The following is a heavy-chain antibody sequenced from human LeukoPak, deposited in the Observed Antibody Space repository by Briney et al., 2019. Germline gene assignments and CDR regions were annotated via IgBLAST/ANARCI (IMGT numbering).Heavy chain of an antibody. CDR3: AKGAAAGKVDWFDP. J-gene: IGHJ5*02. D-gene: IGHD6-13*01. Sequence: GESLRLSCAASGFTFSGYAMYWVRQAPGKGLQWISTLTGYGGAYYADSGEGRFIISRDISKNTMFLQMYSLRAEDTAVYYCAKGAAAGKVDWFDPWGQGTLVTVSS. CDR2: LTGYGGA. CDR1: GFTFSGYA. V-gene: IGHV3-23*01.